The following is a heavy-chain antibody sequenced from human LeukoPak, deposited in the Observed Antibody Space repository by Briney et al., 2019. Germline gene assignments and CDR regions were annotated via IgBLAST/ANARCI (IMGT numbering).Heavy chain of an antibody. CDR1: GFTFDDYA. D-gene: IGHD1-7*01. CDR2: VSDSGDGT. V-gene: IGHV3-23*01. Sequence: PGGSLRLSCAASGFTFDDYAMYWVRQAPGKGLEWVLGVSDSGDGTHYADSVKGRFTISRDNSKNTLYLQMNNLRAEDTAVYYCAKDRACGQWNCQGSDYWGQGTLVTVSS. CDR3: AKDRACGQWNCQGSDY. J-gene: IGHJ4*02.